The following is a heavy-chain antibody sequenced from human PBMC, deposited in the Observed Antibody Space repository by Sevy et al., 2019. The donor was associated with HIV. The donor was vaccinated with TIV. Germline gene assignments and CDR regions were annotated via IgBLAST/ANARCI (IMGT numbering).Heavy chain of an antibody. CDR1: GYTFTSYD. Sequence: ASVKVSCKASGYTFTSYDSNWVRQATGQGLEWMGWMNPNSGNTGYAQKFQGRVTMTRNTSISTAYMELSSLRSKDTAVYYCARGQSYYDSSGRDYWGQGTLVTVSS. V-gene: IGHV1-8*01. D-gene: IGHD3-22*01. J-gene: IGHJ4*02. CDR2: MNPNSGNT. CDR3: ARGQSYYDSSGRDY.